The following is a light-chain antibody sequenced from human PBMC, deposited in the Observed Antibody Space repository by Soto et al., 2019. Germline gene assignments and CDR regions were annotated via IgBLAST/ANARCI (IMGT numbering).Light chain of an antibody. J-gene: IGKJ4*01. Sequence: EIVMTQSPATLSVSPGEIATLSCRASQSVRDNLAWYQQQPVQPPRLLIYGTSIRATGIPARFSGGASGTEFPLTFSSLQSEDLAVYYCQQYDNWPLTFGGGTKVEIK. CDR1: QSVRDN. CDR3: QQYDNWPLT. CDR2: GTS. V-gene: IGKV3-15*01.